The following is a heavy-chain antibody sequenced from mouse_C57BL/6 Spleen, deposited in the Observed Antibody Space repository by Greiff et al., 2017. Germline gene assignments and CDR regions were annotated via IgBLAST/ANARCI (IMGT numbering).Heavy chain of an antibody. CDR2: IDPSDSYT. CDR3: ARGGTRAMDY. J-gene: IGHJ4*01. CDR1: GSTFTSYW. V-gene: IGHV1-50*01. Sequence: QVQLQQPGAELVKPGASVKLSCKASGSTFTSYWMQWVKQRPGQGLEWIGEIDPSDSYTNYNQKFKGKATLTVDTSSSTAYMQRSSLTSEDSAVYYCARGGTRAMDYWGQGTSVTVSS. D-gene: IGHD4-1*01.